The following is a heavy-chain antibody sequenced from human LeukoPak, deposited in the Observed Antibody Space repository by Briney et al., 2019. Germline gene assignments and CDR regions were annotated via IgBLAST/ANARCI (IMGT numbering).Heavy chain of an antibody. CDR1: GGSISSYY. Sequence: SETLSLTCSVSGGSISSYYWSWIRQPPGKGLEWIGSIYYSGSTYYNPSLKSRVTISVDTSKNQFSLKLSSVTAADTAVYYCARPRGSGSRADALDIWGRGTVVTVSS. CDR3: ARPRGSGSRADALDI. CDR2: IYYSGST. D-gene: IGHD3-10*01. J-gene: IGHJ3*02. V-gene: IGHV4-59*05.